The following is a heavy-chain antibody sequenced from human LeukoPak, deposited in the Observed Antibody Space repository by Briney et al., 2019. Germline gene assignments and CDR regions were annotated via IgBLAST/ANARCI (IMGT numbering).Heavy chain of an antibody. CDR3: ARQPVEMSTIAAIDY. D-gene: IGHD5-24*01. J-gene: IGHJ4*02. CDR2: IYHSGSA. CDR1: GGSISSFY. V-gene: IGHV4-59*07. Sequence: PSDTLSLTCTVSGGSISSFYWSWIRQPPGKGLEGIGYIYHSGSAKYNPSLKSRVTISVDTSKNQFSLKLSSVTAADTAVYYCARQPVEMSTIAAIDYWGQGTLVTVSS.